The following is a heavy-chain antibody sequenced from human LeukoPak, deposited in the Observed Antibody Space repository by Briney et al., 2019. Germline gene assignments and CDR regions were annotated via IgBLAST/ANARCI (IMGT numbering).Heavy chain of an antibody. V-gene: IGHV1-2*04. J-gene: IGHJ4*02. Sequence: PGASVKVSCKASGYTFTGYYMHWVRQAPGQGLEWMGWINPNSGGTNYAQKFQGWVTMTRDTSISTAYMELSRLRSDDTAVYYCARGDLARWDIVVVVAAIPFDYWGQGTLVTVSS. CDR3: ARGDLARWDIVVVVAAIPFDY. CDR1: GYTFTGYY. D-gene: IGHD2-15*01. CDR2: INPNSGGT.